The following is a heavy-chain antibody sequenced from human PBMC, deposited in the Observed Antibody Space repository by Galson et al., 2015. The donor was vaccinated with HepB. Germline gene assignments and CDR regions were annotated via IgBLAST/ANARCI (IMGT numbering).Heavy chain of an antibody. CDR2: INAGNGNT. D-gene: IGHD2-2*01. CDR1: GYTFTSYA. CDR3: ARSGIVVVPAAINYYYYGMDV. Sequence: SVKVSCKASGYTFTSYAMHWVRQAPGQRREWMGWINAGNGNTKYSQKFQGRVTITRDTSASTAYMELSSLRSEDTAVYYCARSGIVVVPAAINYYYYGMDVWGQGTTVTVSS. J-gene: IGHJ6*02. V-gene: IGHV1-3*01.